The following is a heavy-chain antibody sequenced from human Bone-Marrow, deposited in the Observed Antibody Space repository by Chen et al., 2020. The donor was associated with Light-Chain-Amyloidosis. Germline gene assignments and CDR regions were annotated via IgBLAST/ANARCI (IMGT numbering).Heavy chain of an antibody. CDR2: IKSDADGGTT. CDR1: GFTFSGAW. V-gene: IGHV3-15*01. CDR3: TTDGRTDY. Sequence: EVTLVESGGGLVKPGGSLRLSCAASGFTFSGAWMSWVRQAPGKGLEWLGRIKSDADGGTTDYAAPVQGRFNISRDDSKKTLYLQMSSLKIEDTAMYYCTTDGRTDYWGQGTLVTVSS. J-gene: IGHJ4*02.